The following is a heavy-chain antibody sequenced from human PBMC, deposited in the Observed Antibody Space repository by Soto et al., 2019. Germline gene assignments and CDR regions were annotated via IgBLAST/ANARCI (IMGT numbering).Heavy chain of an antibody. D-gene: IGHD3-10*01. V-gene: IGHV3-21*01. CDR1: GFTLSSYS. CDR2: ISSSGSYI. CDR3: STEEFQVDY. J-gene: IGHJ4*02. Sequence: PGGSLRLSCAASGFTLSSYSMNWVRQAPGKGLEWVSSISSSGSYIYFADSVKGRFTISRDNAKNSLYLQMNSLRVEDTAVYFCSTEEFQVDYWGQGTLVTASS.